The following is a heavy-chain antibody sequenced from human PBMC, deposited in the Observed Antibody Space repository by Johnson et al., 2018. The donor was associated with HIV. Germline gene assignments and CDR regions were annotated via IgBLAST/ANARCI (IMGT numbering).Heavy chain of an antibody. CDR3: TTDPWGSDAFDI. V-gene: IGHV3-20*04. D-gene: IGHD7-27*01. CDR1: GFKLYEYD. Sequence: VQLVESGGDVVRPGGSLRISCVASGFKLYEYDVSWVRQVPGKGLEWVSGINWSGGGTSYADSVKGRFTVSRDNSKNTLYLQMNSLKTEDTAVYYCTTDPWGSDAFDIWGQGTMVTVSS. CDR2: INWSGGGT. J-gene: IGHJ3*02.